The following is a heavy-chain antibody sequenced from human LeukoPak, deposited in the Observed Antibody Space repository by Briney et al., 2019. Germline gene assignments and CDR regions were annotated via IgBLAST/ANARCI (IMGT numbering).Heavy chain of an antibody. V-gene: IGHV4-39*07. Sequence: SETLSLTCTVSGGSISSSSYYWGWIRQPPGKGLEWIGSIYYSGSTYYNPSLKSRVTISVDTSKNQFSLKLSSVTAADTAVYYCAKYYYDSSGYATSFFDYWGQGTLVTVSS. CDR1: GGSISSSSYY. J-gene: IGHJ4*02. CDR2: IYYSGST. CDR3: AKYYYDSSGYATSFFDY. D-gene: IGHD3-22*01.